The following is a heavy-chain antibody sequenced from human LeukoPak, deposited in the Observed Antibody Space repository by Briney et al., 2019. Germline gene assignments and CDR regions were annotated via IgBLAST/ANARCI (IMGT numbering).Heavy chain of an antibody. CDR1: GFTVSSNY. CDR3: ASLNDSSGYYYYYYYGMDV. V-gene: IGHV3-66*01. Sequence: PGGSLRLSCAASGFTVSSNYMSWVRQAPGKGLEWVSVIYSGGSTYYADSVKGRLTISRDNSKNTLYLQMNSQRAEGTAVYYCASLNDSSGYYYYYYYGMDVWGQGTTVTVSS. CDR2: IYSGGST. D-gene: IGHD3-22*01. J-gene: IGHJ6*02.